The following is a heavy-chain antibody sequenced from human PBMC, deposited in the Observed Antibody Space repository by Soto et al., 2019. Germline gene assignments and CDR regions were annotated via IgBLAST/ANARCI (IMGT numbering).Heavy chain of an antibody. CDR3: AKRMVRYYFDY. J-gene: IGHJ4*02. CDR2: ISGGGDIT. V-gene: IGHV3-23*01. CDR1: GFTLTSYA. Sequence: PGGSLRLSCAASGFTLTSYAMSWVRQAPGKGLECVSFISGGGDITYYADSVKGRFTISRDTSTNTLYLQMNSLRAEDTAVYYCAKRMVRYYFDYWGQGTLVTVSS. D-gene: IGHD2-21*01.